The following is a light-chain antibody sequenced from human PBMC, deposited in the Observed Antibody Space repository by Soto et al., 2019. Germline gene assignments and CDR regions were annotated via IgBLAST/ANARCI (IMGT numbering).Light chain of an antibody. V-gene: IGLV1-40*01. Sequence: QSVLTQPPSVSAAPGQRVTISCSGSGSNIGAGYDVHWYQQLPGSAPQLLIYDNTNRPSGVPDRFSGSRSGTSASLAITRLQAEDEADYYCQSFDRDLSGVVFGGGTKVTVL. CDR3: QSFDRDLSGVV. CDR2: DNT. CDR1: GSNIGAGYD. J-gene: IGLJ3*02.